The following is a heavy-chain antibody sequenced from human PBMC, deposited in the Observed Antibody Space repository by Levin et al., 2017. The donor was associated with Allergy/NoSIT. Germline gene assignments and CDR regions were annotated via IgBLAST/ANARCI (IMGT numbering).Heavy chain of an antibody. D-gene: IGHD6-19*01. CDR2: IYWDDDK. J-gene: IGHJ5*02. Sequence: VSGPTLVKPTQTLTLTCTFSGFSLSTSGVAVGWIRQPPGKALEWLALIYWDDDKRYSPSLKSRLTITKDTSKNQVVLTMTNMDPVDTATYYCAHARSGWVNGWFDPWGQGTLVTVSS. V-gene: IGHV2-5*02. CDR1: GFSLSTSGVA. CDR3: AHARSGWVNGWFDP.